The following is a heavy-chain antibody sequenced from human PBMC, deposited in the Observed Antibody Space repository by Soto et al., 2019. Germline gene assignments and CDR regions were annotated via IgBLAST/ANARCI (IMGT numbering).Heavy chain of an antibody. CDR2: IYNSGST. D-gene: IGHD5-18*01. CDR1: GDTISTGGYT. CDR3: ARARLDTAMVPADY. V-gene: IGHV4-30-2*05. J-gene: IGHJ4*02. Sequence: SETLSLTCDVSGDTISTGGYTWAWIRQPPGKGLEWIGYIYNSGSTYYNPSLKSRVTISVDTSKNQFSLKLSSVTAADTAVYYCARARLDTAMVPADYWGQGTLVTVSS.